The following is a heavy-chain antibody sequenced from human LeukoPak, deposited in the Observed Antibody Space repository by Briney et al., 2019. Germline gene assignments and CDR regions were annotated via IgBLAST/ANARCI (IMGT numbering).Heavy chain of an antibody. Sequence: GGSLRLSCAASGFTFSSYAMSWVRQAPGKGLKWVATISGSGGNTYYADSVKGRFTISRDNSRNTLYLQMNSLRAEDTAVYYCAKDHQWRIRRNYFDYWGQGTLVTVSS. CDR3: AKDHQWRIRRNYFDY. CDR1: GFTFSSYA. J-gene: IGHJ4*02. CDR2: ISGSGGNT. D-gene: IGHD6-19*01. V-gene: IGHV3-23*01.